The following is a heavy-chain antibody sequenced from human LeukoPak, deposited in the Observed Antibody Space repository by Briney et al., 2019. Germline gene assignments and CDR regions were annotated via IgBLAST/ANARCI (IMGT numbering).Heavy chain of an antibody. V-gene: IGHV1-69*04. D-gene: IGHD4-17*01. CDR3: ARGSTVTLDYYYYGMDV. CDR1: GGTFSSYA. CDR2: IIPILGIA. Sequence: ASVKVSCKASGGTFSSYAISWVRQAPGQGLDWMGRIIPILGIANYAQKFQGRVTITADKSTSTAYMELSSLRSEDTAVYYCARGSTVTLDYYYYGMDVWGQGTTVTVSS. J-gene: IGHJ6*02.